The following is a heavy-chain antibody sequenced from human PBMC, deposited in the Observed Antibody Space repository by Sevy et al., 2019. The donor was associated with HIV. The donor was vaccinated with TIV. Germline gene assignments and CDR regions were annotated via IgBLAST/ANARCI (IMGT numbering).Heavy chain of an antibody. CDR3: ARDKHAYYYGLDV. V-gene: IGHV3-53*01. J-gene: IGHJ6*02. CDR2: FYTGSKT. Sequence: GGSLRLSCAVSGFPVSSSYMNWVRQAPGKGLEWVSVFYTGSKTDYADSVKGRFTMSRDNSKNTLYLQMNGLRAEDTAVYYCARDKHAYYYGLDVWGHGTTVTVSS. CDR1: GFPVSSSY.